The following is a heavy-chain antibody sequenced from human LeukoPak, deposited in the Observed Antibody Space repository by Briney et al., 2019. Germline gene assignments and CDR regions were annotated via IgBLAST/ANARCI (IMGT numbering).Heavy chain of an antibody. CDR2: IRTQGIT. V-gene: IGHV3-23*01. CDR1: GLPFNAYA. D-gene: IGHD5-18*01. J-gene: IGHJ4*02. Sequence: GGSLRLSCAPSGLPFNAYAMTWVSHAPGKGTEWVSCIRTQGITYYADSVQGRFTVSRDNSRSTLFLQMGSLRADDMAVYYCAKPRVYPGTGSSYGHGLDFWGQGTLVTVSS. CDR3: AKPRVYPGTGSSYGHGLDF.